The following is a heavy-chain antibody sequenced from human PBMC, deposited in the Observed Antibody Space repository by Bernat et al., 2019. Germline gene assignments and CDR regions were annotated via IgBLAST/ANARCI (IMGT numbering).Heavy chain of an antibody. CDR3: ARKQDVGSSGWPCDP. CDR1: GFTFCDYY. Sequence: QVQLVESGGGLVKPGGSLRLSCAASGFTFCDYYMSWIRQAPGKGLEWVSYISSSSSYTNYADSVKGRFTISRDNAKNSLYLQMNSLRAEDTAVYYCARKQDVGSSGWPCDPWGQGTLVTVSS. CDR2: ISSSSSYT. J-gene: IGHJ5*02. V-gene: IGHV3-11*05. D-gene: IGHD6-19*01.